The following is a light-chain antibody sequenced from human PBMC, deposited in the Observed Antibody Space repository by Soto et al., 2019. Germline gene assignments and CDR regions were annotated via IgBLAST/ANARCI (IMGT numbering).Light chain of an antibody. V-gene: IGKV3-20*01. J-gene: IGKJ1*01. CDR1: QSVSSSF. CDR3: QQYDNSPRT. Sequence: EIVLTQSPGTLSLSPGERATLSCSASQSVSSSFLAWYQQKPGQAPRLLIYGASSRATGIPDRFSGSGSGTDFTLTISRLEPEDFAVYYCQQYDNSPRTVGKGTKVEIK. CDR2: GAS.